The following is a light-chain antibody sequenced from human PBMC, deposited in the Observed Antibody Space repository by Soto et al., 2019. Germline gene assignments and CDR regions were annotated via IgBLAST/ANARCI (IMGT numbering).Light chain of an antibody. Sequence: AIRMTQSPSSLSASTGDRVTITCRASQGISSYLAWYQQKPGKAPKLLIYAASTLQSGVPSRFSGSGSGTDFTLTISCLQSEDFATYYCQQYYSYQYNFSLGTKV. CDR1: QGISSY. CDR3: QQYYSYQYN. V-gene: IGKV1-8*01. CDR2: AAS. J-gene: IGKJ2*01.